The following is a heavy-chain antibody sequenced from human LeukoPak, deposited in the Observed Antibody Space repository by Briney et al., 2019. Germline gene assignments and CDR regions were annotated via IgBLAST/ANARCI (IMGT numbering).Heavy chain of an antibody. CDR2: ISDDGSNK. CDR1: GFSFSSYG. D-gene: IGHD6-13*01. J-gene: IGHJ4*02. V-gene: IGHV3-30*18. Sequence: PGRSLRLSCAASGFSFSSYGMHWVRQAPGKGLEWVAVISDDGSNKYYADSVKGRFTISRDTSKNTLYLHMNSLRAEDTAVYYCAKDHGHSSSWYAVDYWGQGTLVTVSS. CDR3: AKDHGHSSSWYAVDY.